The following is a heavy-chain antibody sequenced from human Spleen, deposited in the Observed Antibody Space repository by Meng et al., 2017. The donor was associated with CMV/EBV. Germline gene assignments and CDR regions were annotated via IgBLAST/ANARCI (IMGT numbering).Heavy chain of an antibody. CDR3: ARDVLLWFGELFRFDY. V-gene: IGHV1-18*01. J-gene: IGHJ4*02. CDR1: GYTFTSYG. CDR2: ISAYNGNT. D-gene: IGHD3-10*01. Sequence: QVQLGQSGAEVKKPGDSVKVSCKASGYTFTSYGISWVRQAPGQGLEWMGWISAYNGNTNYAQKLQGRVTMTTDTSTSTAYMELRSLRSDDTAVYYCARDVLLWFGELFRFDYWGQGTLVTVSS.